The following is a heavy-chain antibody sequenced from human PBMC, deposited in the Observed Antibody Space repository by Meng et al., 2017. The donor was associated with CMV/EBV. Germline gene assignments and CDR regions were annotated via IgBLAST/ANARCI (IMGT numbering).Heavy chain of an antibody. Sequence: GGSLRLSCAASGFTFSTSWMHWVRQAPGKGLVWVARIDSDGSVSTYADSVKDRFTISRDNAKNTLYLQMNSLRAEDTAVYYCASARGVVRYAFDIWGQGTVVTVSS. V-gene: IGHV3-74*01. CDR2: IDSDGSVS. J-gene: IGHJ3*02. CDR1: GFTFSTSW. CDR3: ASARGVVRYAFDI. D-gene: IGHD2-15*01.